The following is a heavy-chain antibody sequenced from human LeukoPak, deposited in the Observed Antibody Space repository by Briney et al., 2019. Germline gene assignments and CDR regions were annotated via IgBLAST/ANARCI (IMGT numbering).Heavy chain of an antibody. V-gene: IGHV4-39*01. J-gene: IGHJ4*02. CDR2: LYYTGTT. CDR1: RGSISSSIYY. D-gene: IGHD5-12*01. CDR3: ASQVEDIVATEGQFDY. Sequence: SETLSLTCTVSRGSISSSIYYWGWIRQPPGKGLEWIGNLYYTGTTYYNPSLKSRVTISVDTSKDQFSLKLSSVTAADMAVYYCASQVEDIVATEGQFDYWGQGTLVTVSS.